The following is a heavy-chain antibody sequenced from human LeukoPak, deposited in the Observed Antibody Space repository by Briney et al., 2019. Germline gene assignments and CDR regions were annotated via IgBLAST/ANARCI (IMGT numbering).Heavy chain of an antibody. V-gene: IGHV4-39*01. Sequence: PSETLALTCNVSGDAISSSPDYWGWIRQPPGKGLEWLASVYSSGTTYYTPSLKSRVTISIDTSKSQFSLWLSSVTAADTAVYYCARHGGPAAGLDYWGQGSLVTVSS. D-gene: IGHD6-13*01. CDR1: GDAISSSPDY. CDR3: ARHGGPAAGLDY. CDR2: VYSSGTT. J-gene: IGHJ4*02.